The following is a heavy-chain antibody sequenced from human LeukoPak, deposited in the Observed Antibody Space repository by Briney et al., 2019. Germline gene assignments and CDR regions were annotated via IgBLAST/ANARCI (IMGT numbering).Heavy chain of an antibody. CDR1: GFTVSSNY. CDR3: AWRVLHYDSSGNDAFDI. D-gene: IGHD3-22*01. Sequence: GGSLRLSCAASGFTVSSNYMSWVRQAPGKGLEWVSVIYSGGSTYYADSVKGRFTISRDNSKNTLYLQMNSLRAEDTAVYYCAWRVLHYDSSGNDAFDIWGQGTMVTVSS. J-gene: IGHJ3*02. V-gene: IGHV3-66*01. CDR2: IYSGGST.